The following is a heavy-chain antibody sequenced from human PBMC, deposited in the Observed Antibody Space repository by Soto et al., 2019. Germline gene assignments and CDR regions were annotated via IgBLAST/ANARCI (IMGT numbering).Heavy chain of an antibody. V-gene: IGHV2-5*01. CDR3: AHRHFNKVAYFDY. CDR1: GFSLSTNGVG. Sequence: QITLKESGLTLVKPTQTLTLTCTVSGFSLSTNGVGVGWIRQPPGKALEWLAIVYWNDDKRYSPSLESRLTIARDASKNQVILIITNMDPVDTATYYCAHRHFNKVAYFDYWGQGTLVTVSS. CDR2: VYWNDDK. J-gene: IGHJ4*02.